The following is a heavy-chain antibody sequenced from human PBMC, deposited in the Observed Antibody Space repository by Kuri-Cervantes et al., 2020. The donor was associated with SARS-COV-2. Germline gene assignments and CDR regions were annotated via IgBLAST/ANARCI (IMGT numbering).Heavy chain of an antibody. CDR1: GFTFSSYD. CDR3: ARDQAYYYGSGSYYFDY. V-gene: IGHV3-13*05. J-gene: IGHJ4*02. CDR2: IGTAGDP. D-gene: IGHD3-10*01. Sequence: LSLSCAASGFTFSSYDMHWVRQATGKGLEWVSAIGTAGDPYCPGSVKGRFTISRDNAKNSLYLQMNSLRAEDTAVYYCARDQAYYYGSGSYYFDYWGQGTLVTVSS.